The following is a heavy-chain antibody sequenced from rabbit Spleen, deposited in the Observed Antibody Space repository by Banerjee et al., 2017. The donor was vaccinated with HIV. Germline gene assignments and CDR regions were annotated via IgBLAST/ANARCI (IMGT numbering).Heavy chain of an antibody. D-gene: IGHD6-1*01. CDR2: IGAGSSGST. V-gene: IGHV1S45*01. CDR1: GFSFSSSYY. CDR3: ARATYGYLGYIYATPHYSNL. Sequence: QEQLVESGGGLVQPEGSLTLTCTASGFSFSSSYYMCWVRQAPGKGLEWIACIGAGSSGSTYYASWAKGRFTISKTSSTTVTLQMTSLTAADTATYFCARATYGYLGYIYATPHYSNLWGPGTLVTVS. J-gene: IGHJ4*01.